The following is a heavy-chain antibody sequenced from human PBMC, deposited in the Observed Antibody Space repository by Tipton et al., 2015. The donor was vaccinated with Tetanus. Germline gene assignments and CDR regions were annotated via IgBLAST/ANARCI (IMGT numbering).Heavy chain of an antibody. V-gene: IGHV3-21*01. J-gene: IGHJ4*01. Sequence: SLRLSCAASGFTFSSYTLHWVRQGPGKGLEWVSAISSSSTYIYYADSVKGRFTIFRDNDKKSVYLQMNSLGADDTAVYYCARKGYSYATPGLGNWGRGILVTVSS. D-gene: IGHD5-18*01. CDR3: ARKGYSYATPGLGN. CDR1: GFTFSSYT. CDR2: ISSSSTYI.